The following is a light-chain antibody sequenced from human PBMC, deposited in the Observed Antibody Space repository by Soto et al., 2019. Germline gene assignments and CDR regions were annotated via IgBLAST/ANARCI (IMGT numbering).Light chain of an antibody. J-gene: IGLJ2*01. CDR2: EGS. Sequence: QAVVTQPASVSGSPGQSITISCTGTSSDVGSYNLVSWYQQHPGKAPKLMIYEGSKRPSGVSNRFSGSKSGNTASLTISGLQAEDEADYYCCSYAGSYVVFGGGTQLTVL. CDR1: SSDVGSYNL. CDR3: CSYAGSYVV. V-gene: IGLV2-23*01.